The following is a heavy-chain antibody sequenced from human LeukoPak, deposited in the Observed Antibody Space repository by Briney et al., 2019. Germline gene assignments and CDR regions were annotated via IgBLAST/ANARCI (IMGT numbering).Heavy chain of an antibody. D-gene: IGHD3-10*01. J-gene: IGHJ4*02. CDR2: ISWNSARV. Sequence: GRSLRLSCAASGYSFDAYAMHWVRQAPGKGLEWVSSISWNSARVGYADSVKGRFTISRDNAKISLYLQMDSLRAEDTAFYYCAKDIGGSGSFWGQGTLVTVSS. V-gene: IGHV3-9*01. CDR3: AKDIGGSGSF. CDR1: GYSFDAYA.